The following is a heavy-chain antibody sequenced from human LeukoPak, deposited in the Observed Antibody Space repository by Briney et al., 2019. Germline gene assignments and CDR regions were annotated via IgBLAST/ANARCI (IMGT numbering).Heavy chain of an antibody. V-gene: IGHV3-13*01. CDR1: GFTFSSYD. J-gene: IGHJ6*02. Sequence: GGSLRLSCAASGFTFSSYDMHWVRQATGKGLEWVSAIGTAGDTYYPGSVKGRFTISRENAKNSLYLQMNSLRAGDTAVYYCARGRTTVTTLRYYYYYGMDVWGQATTVTVSS. CDR3: ARGRTTVTTLRYYYYYGMDV. CDR2: IGTAGDT. D-gene: IGHD4-11*01.